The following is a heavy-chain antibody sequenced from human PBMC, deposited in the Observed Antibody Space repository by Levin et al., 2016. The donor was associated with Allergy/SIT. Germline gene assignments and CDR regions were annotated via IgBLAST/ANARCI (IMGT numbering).Heavy chain of an antibody. D-gene: IGHD3-10*01. J-gene: IGHJ4*02. Sequence: WVRQAPGQGLEWMGGIIPIFGIANYAQKFQGRVTITADKSTSTAYMELSSLRSEDTAVYYCAICASPRYYYGSGSYPSPFDYWGQGTLVTVSS. V-gene: IGHV1-69*17. CDR3: AICASPRYYYGSGSYPSPFDY. CDR2: IIPIFGIA.